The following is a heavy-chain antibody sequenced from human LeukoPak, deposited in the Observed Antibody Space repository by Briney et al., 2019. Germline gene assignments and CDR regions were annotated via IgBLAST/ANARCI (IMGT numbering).Heavy chain of an antibody. CDR3: ARHGLGGSGSYSRY. CDR1: GYSFPTYW. J-gene: IGHJ4*02. CDR2: IYPGDSDT. V-gene: IGHV5-51*01. Sequence: GESLKISCTGSGYSFPTYWIGWVRQMPGKGLGWMGIIYPGDSDTTYSPAFQGQVTISVDKSVNTAYLQWSSLKPSDTAVYYCARHGLGGSGSYSRYWGQGTLVTVSS. D-gene: IGHD1-26*01.